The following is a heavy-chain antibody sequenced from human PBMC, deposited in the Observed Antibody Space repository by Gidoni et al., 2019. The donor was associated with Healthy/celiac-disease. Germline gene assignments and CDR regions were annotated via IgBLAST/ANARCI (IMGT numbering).Heavy chain of an antibody. CDR1: GFTFSSYS. CDR2: ISSSSSYI. Sequence: EVQLVESGGGLVKPGGSLRLSCAASGFTFSSYSMNWVRQAPGKGLEWVSSISSSSSYIYYADSVKGRFTISRDNAKNSLYLQMNSLRAEDTAVYYCARDRFSRDYGDFFDPWGQGTLVTVSS. CDR3: ARDRFSRDYGDFFDP. J-gene: IGHJ5*02. V-gene: IGHV3-21*01. D-gene: IGHD4-17*01.